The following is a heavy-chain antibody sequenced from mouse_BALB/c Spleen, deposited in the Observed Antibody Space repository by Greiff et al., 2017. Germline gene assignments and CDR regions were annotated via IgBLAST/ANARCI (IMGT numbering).Heavy chain of an antibody. Sequence: VQLQQSGGDLVKPGGSLKLSCAASGFTFSSYGMSWVRQTPDKRLEWVATISSGGSYTYYPDSVKGRFTISRDNAKNTLYLQMSSLKSEDTAMYYCARDGNYDYFDYWGQGTTLTVSS. CDR1: GFTFSSYG. D-gene: IGHD2-1*01. CDR3: ARDGNYDYFDY. J-gene: IGHJ2*01. V-gene: IGHV5-6*01. CDR2: ISSGGSYT.